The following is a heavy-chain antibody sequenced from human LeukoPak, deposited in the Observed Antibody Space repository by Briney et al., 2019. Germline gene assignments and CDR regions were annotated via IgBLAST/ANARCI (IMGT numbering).Heavy chain of an antibody. CDR2: IDYSGNT. V-gene: IGHV4-39*01. CDR1: GGSISSSGYC. Sequence: PSETLSLTCTVSGGSISSSGYCWGWIRQPPGKGLEWIGSIDYSGNTNYNPSLKSRVTIAVDMSKNQFSLRLSSVTAADTAMYYCAKSGGYGLIDYWGQGTLVTVSS. J-gene: IGHJ4*02. CDR3: AKSGGYGLIDY. D-gene: IGHD1-26*01.